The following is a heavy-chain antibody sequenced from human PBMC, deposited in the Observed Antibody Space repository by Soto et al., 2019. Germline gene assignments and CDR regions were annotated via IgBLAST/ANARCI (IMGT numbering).Heavy chain of an antibody. CDR2: IIPIFGTA. CDR1: GGTFSSYA. CDR3: ARVKGATVVTAYYGMDV. J-gene: IGHJ6*02. Sequence: QVQLVQSGAEVKKPGSSVKVSCKASGGTFSSYAISWVRQAPGQGLEWMGGIIPIFGTANYAQKFQGRATITADESTSTAYMELSSLRSEDTAVYYCARVKGATVVTAYYGMDVWGQGTPVTVSS. D-gene: IGHD4-17*01. V-gene: IGHV1-69*12.